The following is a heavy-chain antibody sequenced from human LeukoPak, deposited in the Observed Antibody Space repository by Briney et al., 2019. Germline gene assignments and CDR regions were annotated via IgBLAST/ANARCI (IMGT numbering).Heavy chain of an antibody. V-gene: IGHV5-51*01. Sequence: GESLKISCKGSGYSFTSYWIGWVRQMPGKGLEWMGIISPGVSDTSYRPSFQGQVTISADKSISTAYLQWSSLKASDTAMYYCARHNAESVTIFGVVTQGFDPWGQGTLVTVSS. CDR3: ARHNAESVTIFGVVTQGFDP. CDR1: GYSFTSYW. J-gene: IGHJ5*02. D-gene: IGHD3-3*01. CDR2: ISPGVSDT.